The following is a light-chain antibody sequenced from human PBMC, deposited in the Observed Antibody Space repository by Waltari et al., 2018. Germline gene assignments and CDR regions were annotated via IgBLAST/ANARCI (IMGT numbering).Light chain of an antibody. Sequence: QSALTQPAPVSGCPGQSITIPCTGTSSDGGRYEYVSWFQQHPGKAPKVMIYGVRNRPSGVSDRFSASKSGVTASLTISGLQAEDEADYYCSSYTSSNTFVFGTGTKVTVL. CDR3: SSYTSSNTFV. J-gene: IGLJ1*01. V-gene: IGLV2-14*01. CDR1: SSDGGRYEY. CDR2: GVR.